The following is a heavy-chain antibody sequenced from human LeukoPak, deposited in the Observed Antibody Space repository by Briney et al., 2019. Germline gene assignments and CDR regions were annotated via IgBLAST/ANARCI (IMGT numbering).Heavy chain of an antibody. J-gene: IGHJ4*02. Sequence: PSETLSLTCTVSGGSINSYYWSWIRQPAGKGLEWIGRIYTSGSTNYNPSLKGRVTMSVDTSKNQFPLKLSSVTAADTAMYYCARGHGDYLAVFDYWGQGTLVTVSS. CDR1: GGSINSYY. CDR3: ARGHGDYLAVFDY. CDR2: IYTSGST. V-gene: IGHV4-4*07. D-gene: IGHD4-17*01.